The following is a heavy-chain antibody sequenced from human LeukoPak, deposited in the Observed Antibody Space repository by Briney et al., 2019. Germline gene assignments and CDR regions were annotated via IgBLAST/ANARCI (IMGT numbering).Heavy chain of an antibody. Sequence: PGGSLRLSCAASGFTFSSYAMHWVRQAPGKGLEWVAVISYDGSNKYYADSVKGRFTISRDNSKNTLYLQMNSLRAEDTAVYYCASGTSGSYYAGIDYWGQGILVTVSS. CDR3: ASGTSGSYYAGIDY. D-gene: IGHD1-26*01. J-gene: IGHJ4*02. V-gene: IGHV3-30*01. CDR2: ISYDGSNK. CDR1: GFTFSSYA.